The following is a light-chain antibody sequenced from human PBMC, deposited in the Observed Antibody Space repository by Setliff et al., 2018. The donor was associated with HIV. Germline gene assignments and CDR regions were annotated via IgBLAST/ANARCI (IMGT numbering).Light chain of an antibody. CDR3: CSYVGSSTFHYV. V-gene: IGLV2-23*02. J-gene: IGLJ1*01. Sequence: QSVLTQAASVSGSPGQSITMSCTGTRSDVGGYNYVSWYQQHPGKAPKLMIYEVTKRPSGVSYRFSGSKSDNTASLTISGLQAEDEADYYCCSYVGSSTFHYVFGTGTKV. CDR1: RSDVGGYNY. CDR2: EVT.